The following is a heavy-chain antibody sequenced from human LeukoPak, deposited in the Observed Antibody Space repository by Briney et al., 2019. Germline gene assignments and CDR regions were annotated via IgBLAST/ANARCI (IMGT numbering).Heavy chain of an antibody. D-gene: IGHD3-10*01. V-gene: IGHV1-3*01. J-gene: IGHJ5*02. CDR3: ARGITMVRGVIITYNWFDP. CDR2: INAGNGNT. CDR1: GYTFTSYA. Sequence: ASVKVSCKASGYTFTSYAMHWVRQAPGQRLEWMGWINAGNGNTKYSQKFQGRVTITRDTSASTAYMELSSLRSGDTAVYYCARGITMVRGVIITYNWFDPWGQGTLVTVSS.